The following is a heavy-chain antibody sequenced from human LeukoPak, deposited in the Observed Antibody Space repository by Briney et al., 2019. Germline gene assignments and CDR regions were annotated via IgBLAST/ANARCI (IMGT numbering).Heavy chain of an antibody. J-gene: IGHJ3*01. CDR2: IYPGDSGP. D-gene: IGHD1-26*01. CDR1: GYSFTSYC. Sequence: GESLQISCKVSGYSFTSYCIGWVRQMPGKGLEWMGIIYPGDSGPTYSPSFQGQVTISVDKSINTAYLQWSSLQASDTAMYYCGMSGDRVPLQDDVFDVWGQGTMVTVST. CDR3: GMSGDRVPLQDDVFDV. V-gene: IGHV5-51*01.